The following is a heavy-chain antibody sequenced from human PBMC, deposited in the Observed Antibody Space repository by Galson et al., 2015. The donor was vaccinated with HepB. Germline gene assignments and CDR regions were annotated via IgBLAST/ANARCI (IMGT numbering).Heavy chain of an antibody. CDR1: EITFSSSA. D-gene: IGHD2-21*02. J-gene: IGHJ4*02. CDR2: ISYDGSNK. Sequence: YLRLSCAASEITFSSSAIHWVRQAPGKGLGWVAVISYDGSNKSYADSVKGRFTISRDNSKNTLYLQMNSLRAADTAVYYCARDSVVVTAPPRYWGQGTLVTVSS. CDR3: ARDSVVVTAPPRY. V-gene: IGHV3-30-3*01.